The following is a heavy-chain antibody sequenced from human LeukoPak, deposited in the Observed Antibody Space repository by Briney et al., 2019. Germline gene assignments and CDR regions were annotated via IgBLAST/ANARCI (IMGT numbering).Heavy chain of an antibody. CDR2: IYPGDPDT. CDR1: GYSLTSYW. V-gene: IGHV5-51*01. CDR3: ATYAGRSSKYFQH. Sequence: GESLKISCKGSGYSLTSYWIGWVRQMPGKGLEWMGIIYPGDPDTRYSPSFQGQVTISADKSISTAYLQWSSLKASDTAMYYCATYAGRSSKYFQHWGQGTLVTVSS. D-gene: IGHD3-10*01. J-gene: IGHJ1*01.